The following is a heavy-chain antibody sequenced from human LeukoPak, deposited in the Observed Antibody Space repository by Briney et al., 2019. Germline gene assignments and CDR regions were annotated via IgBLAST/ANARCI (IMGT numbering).Heavy chain of an antibody. D-gene: IGHD2-2*01. CDR2: ISSSSSYI. J-gene: IGHJ6*03. Sequence: GGSLRLSCAAPGFTFSSYSMNWVRQAPGKGLEWVSSISSSSSYIYYADSVKGRFTISRDNAKNSLYLQMNSLRAEDTAVYYCARDPIVVVPSASFYYYMDVWGKGTTVTVSS. CDR3: ARDPIVVVPSASFYYYMDV. V-gene: IGHV3-21*01. CDR1: GFTFSSYS.